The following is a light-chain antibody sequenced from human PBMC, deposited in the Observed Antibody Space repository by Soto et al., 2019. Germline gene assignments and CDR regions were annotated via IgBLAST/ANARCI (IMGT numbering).Light chain of an antibody. V-gene: IGKV3-20*01. CDR3: QQYGSSPPYT. CDR1: QSVSSSY. J-gene: IGKJ2*01. CDR2: GAS. Sequence: EIVLTQSPGTLSLSPGERATLSCRASQSVSSSYLAWYQQKPGQAPRLLIYGASSRATGIPDRFSRSGSGTDFTLTITRLEPEDFAVYYCQQYGSSPPYTCGQGTKLEIK.